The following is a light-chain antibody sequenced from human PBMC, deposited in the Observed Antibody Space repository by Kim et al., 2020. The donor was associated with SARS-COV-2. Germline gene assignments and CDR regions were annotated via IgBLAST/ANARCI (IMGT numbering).Light chain of an antibody. J-gene: IGKJ2*01. CDR1: QSVSNN. Sequence: EVVMTQSPATLSVSPGDTATLSCRASQSVSNNLAWYQHKPGQAPRLLIYGASTRATGIPARFSGSGSGTDFTLTVSSLQSEDFAIYYCHQYNDWPPGDTFGQGTKLEI. CDR2: GAS. CDR3: HQYNDWPPGDT. V-gene: IGKV3-15*01.